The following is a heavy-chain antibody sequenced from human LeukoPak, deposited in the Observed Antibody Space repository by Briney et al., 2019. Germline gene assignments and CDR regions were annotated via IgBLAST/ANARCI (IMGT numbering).Heavy chain of an antibody. CDR2: INPKIGGT. CDR1: GYTFNDFF. Sequence: ASVKVSCKASGYTFNDFFIHWVRQAPGPGLEWMGWINPKIGGTDYAPKFQGRVTMTRDTSISTAYMELSGLRSDDTAIYYCVRDPFTPRDHWGLGTLVTVSS. J-gene: IGHJ4*02. CDR3: VRDPFTPRDH. D-gene: IGHD2-15*01. V-gene: IGHV1-2*02.